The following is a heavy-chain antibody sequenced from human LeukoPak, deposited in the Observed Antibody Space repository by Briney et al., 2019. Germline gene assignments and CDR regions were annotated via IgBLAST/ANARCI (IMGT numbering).Heavy chain of an antibody. V-gene: IGHV3-7*01. D-gene: IGHD2-15*01. J-gene: IGHJ4*02. CDR3: ARDDGRGFDY. CDR1: GFTFSRSW. CDR2: IKDDGSEK. Sequence: GGSLRLSCAASGFTFSRSWMTWVRQVPGKGLEWVASIKDDGSEKKYLDSVRGRFTISRDNAKKSLYLQMNSLRAEDTAVYYCARDDGRGFDYWGQGTLVTVSS.